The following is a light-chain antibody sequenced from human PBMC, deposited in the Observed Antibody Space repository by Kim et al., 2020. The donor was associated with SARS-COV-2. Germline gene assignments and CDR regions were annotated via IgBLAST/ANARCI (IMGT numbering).Light chain of an antibody. Sequence: QSALIQSPSVSGSPGQPVTISCAGTNRDVGTYDFVSWYHHHPGTVPKPMICNVNPQPSGVPSRVSGSKSGNPASMTISGLQTEDEADYSCCSNIRSATQRWVFGGGTQLTVL. CDR3: CSNIRSATQRWV. CDR1: NRDVGTYDF. J-gene: IGLJ3*02. V-gene: IGLV2-18*02. CDR2: NVN.